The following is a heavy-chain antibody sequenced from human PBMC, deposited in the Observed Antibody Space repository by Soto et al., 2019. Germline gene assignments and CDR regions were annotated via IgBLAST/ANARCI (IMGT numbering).Heavy chain of an antibody. Sequence: PGGSLRLSCAASGFIFRDWFMSWIRQAPGKGLEWISYISKDSGRATRYADYVKGRFTISRDNAKNSLFLQMNSLRAVDTAVYYCAKNPGYYYDSTGYHFDYWGQGTLVTVSS. D-gene: IGHD3-22*01. CDR2: ISKDSGRAT. J-gene: IGHJ4*02. V-gene: IGHV3-11*01. CDR3: AKNPGYYYDSTGYHFDY. CDR1: GFIFRDWF.